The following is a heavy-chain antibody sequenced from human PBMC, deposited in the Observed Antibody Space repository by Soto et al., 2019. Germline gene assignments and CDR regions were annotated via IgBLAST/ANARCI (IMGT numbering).Heavy chain of an antibody. CDR3: ARVDRGSVARPTRLDP. D-gene: IGHD2-21*01. V-gene: IGHV3-23*01. Sequence: EVHLLESGGGLVQPGGSLRRSCTASGFTLTAYAINWVRRAPGKGLEWVSATTGGAGLTYYADSVKGRFSVSSDTPGNSRYLQLSSLRPEDTAIYYCARVDRGSVARPTRLDPWGQGTLVTVSS. J-gene: IGHJ5*02. CDR1: GFTLTAYA. CDR2: TTGGAGLT.